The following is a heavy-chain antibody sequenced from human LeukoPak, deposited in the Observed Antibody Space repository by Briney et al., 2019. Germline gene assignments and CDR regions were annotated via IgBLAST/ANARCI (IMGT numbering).Heavy chain of an antibody. D-gene: IGHD3-22*01. CDR1: GFTFSSYG. CDR3: AKDRYDSSGYYPFDY. J-gene: IGHJ4*02. V-gene: IGHV3-23*01. CDR2: ISGSGVST. Sequence: GGSLRLSCAASGFTFSSYGMSWVRQAPGKGLEWVSAISGSGVSTYHADSVKGRFTISRDNSKNTLYLQMNSLRAEDTAVYYCAKDRYDSSGYYPFDYWGQGTLVTVSS.